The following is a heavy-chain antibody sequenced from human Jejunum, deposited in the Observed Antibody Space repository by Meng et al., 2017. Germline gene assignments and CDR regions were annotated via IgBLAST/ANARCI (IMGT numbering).Heavy chain of an antibody. CDR1: GFSFSSYW. D-gene: IGHD2-2*01. J-gene: IGHJ4*02. CDR2: IRPDGSGS. V-gene: IGHV3-7*03. Sequence: GGSLRLSCATSGFSFSSYWMTWVRQAPGKGLEWVANIRPDGSGSLYADSVKGRFTASRDNARTSLYLQMNSLRPEDTAIYYCARLDFSTGHRAFDFWGQGTLVTVSS. CDR3: ARLDFSTGHRAFDF.